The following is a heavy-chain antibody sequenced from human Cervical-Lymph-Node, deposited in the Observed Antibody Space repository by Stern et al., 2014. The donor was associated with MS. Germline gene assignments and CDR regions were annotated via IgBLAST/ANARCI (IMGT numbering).Heavy chain of an antibody. Sequence: VQLEESGAEVKKPGSSVKVSCKASGGTFSSYAISWVRQAPGQGLEWMGGIIPIFGTANYAQKFQGRVTITADESTSTAYMELSSLRSEDTAVYYCARTLYGGYPHNYYYYGMDVWGQGTTVTVSS. CDR2: IIPIFGTA. D-gene: IGHD5-12*01. CDR1: GGTFSSYA. V-gene: IGHV1-69*01. CDR3: ARTLYGGYPHNYYYYGMDV. J-gene: IGHJ6*02.